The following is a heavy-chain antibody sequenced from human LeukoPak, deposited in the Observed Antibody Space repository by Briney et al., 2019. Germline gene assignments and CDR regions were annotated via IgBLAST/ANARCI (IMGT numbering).Heavy chain of an antibody. CDR3: ARDRRIQPVDY. D-gene: IGHD5-18*01. CDR2: IYYSGST. V-gene: IGHV4-39*07. CDR1: GGSISSSSYY. J-gene: IGHJ4*02. Sequence: SETLSLTCTVSGGSISSSSYYWGWIRQPPGKGLEWIGSIYYSGSTYYNPSLKSRVTISVDTSKNQFSLKLSPVTAADTAVYYCARDRRIQPVDYWGQGTLVTVSS.